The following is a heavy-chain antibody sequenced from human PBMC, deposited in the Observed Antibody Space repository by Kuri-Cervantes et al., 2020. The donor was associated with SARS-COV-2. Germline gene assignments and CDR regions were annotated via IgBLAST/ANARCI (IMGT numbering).Heavy chain of an antibody. CDR1: GFSFSSYA. V-gene: IGHV3-23*01. J-gene: IGHJ6*02. D-gene: IGHD1-7*01. Sequence: LSLTCAASGFSFSSYAISWVRQAPGKGLEWVSVISGSGTGAYYADSVKGRFTISRDNSKNTLYLQMNSLRAEDTAVYFCAKDPTATTEYYYAMDVWGQGTTVPSP. CDR3: AKDPTATTEYYYAMDV. CDR2: ISGSGTGA.